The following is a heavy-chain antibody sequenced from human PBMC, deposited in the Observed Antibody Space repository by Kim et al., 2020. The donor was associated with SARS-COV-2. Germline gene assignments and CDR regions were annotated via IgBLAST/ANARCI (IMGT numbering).Heavy chain of an antibody. V-gene: IGHV7-4-1*02. CDR3: ARVPKYYAFYYYGMDV. CDR2: INTNTGNQ. D-gene: IGHD1-26*01. CDR1: GYTFTSYA. J-gene: IGHJ6*02. Sequence: ASVKVSCKASGYTFTSYAMNWVRQAPGQGLEWMGWINTNTGNQTYAQGFTGRFVFSLDTSVSTAYLQISSLKAEDTAVYYCARVPKYYAFYYYGMDVWGQGTTVTVSS.